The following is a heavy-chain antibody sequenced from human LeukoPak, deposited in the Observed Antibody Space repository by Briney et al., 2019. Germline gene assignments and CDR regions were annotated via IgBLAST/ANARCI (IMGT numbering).Heavy chain of an antibody. V-gene: IGHV4-34*01. J-gene: IGHJ4*02. CDR3: AISGDSSEDY. CDR2: INHSGST. D-gene: IGHD6-19*01. Sequence: SETLSLTCAVYGGSFSGYYWSWIRQPPGKGLEWIGEINHSGSTNYNPSLKSRVTISVDTSKNQFSLKLSSVTAADTAVYYCAISGDSSEDYWGQGTLVTVSS. CDR1: GGSFSGYY.